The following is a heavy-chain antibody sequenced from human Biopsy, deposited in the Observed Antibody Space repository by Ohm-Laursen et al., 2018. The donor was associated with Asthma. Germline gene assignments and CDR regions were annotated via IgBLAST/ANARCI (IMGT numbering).Heavy chain of an antibody. D-gene: IGHD6-13*01. V-gene: IGHV1-2*06. Sequence: ASVKVSCKASGYTFIGCHIHWMRQAPGQGLEWMGRIDPDSGGTNYAQKFQGRVTMTRDTSISTAYMEVSRLRSDDTAVYYCARGQKSAGDRWFDPWGQGTLVTVSS. CDR1: GYTFIGCH. J-gene: IGHJ5*02. CDR3: ARGQKSAGDRWFDP. CDR2: IDPDSGGT.